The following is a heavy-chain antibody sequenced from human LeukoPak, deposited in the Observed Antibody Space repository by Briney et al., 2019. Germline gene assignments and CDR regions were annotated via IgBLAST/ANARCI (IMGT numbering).Heavy chain of an antibody. CDR3: AKDMYYYGSGTTLVAFDI. CDR1: GFTFSSYS. V-gene: IGHV3-21*01. J-gene: IGHJ3*02. D-gene: IGHD3-10*01. CDR2: ISSSSSYI. Sequence: PGGSLRLSCAASGFTFSSYSMNWVRQAPGKGLEWVSSISSSSSYIYYADSVKGRFTISRDNAKNSLYLQMNSLRAEDTAVYYCAKDMYYYGSGTTLVAFDIRGQGTMVTVSS.